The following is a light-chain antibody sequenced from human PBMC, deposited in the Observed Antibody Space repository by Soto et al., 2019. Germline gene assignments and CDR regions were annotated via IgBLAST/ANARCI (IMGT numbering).Light chain of an antibody. CDR3: QQANSFPPYT. CDR1: QGSSSW. V-gene: IGKV1D-12*01. J-gene: IGKJ2*01. Sequence: DIQMTQSPSSVSASVGDRVTITCRASQGSSSWLAWYQQKPGKAPKLLIYAASNLQSGVPSRFSGSGSGTDFTLTISSLQPEDFATYYCQQANSFPPYTFGQGTKLEIK. CDR2: AAS.